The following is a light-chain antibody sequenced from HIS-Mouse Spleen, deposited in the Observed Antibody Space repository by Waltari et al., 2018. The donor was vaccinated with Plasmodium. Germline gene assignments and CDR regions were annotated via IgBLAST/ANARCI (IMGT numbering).Light chain of an antibody. CDR3: QAWDSRTVV. J-gene: IGLJ2*01. CDR1: KLGDKY. V-gene: IGLV3-1*01. CDR2: QEC. Sequence: SYELTQPPSVSLSPGQTASITCSGDKLGDKYACWYQQKPGQSPVLVRYQECKRPSGSPARFSGANSGNTATLIISGTQAMDEADYYCQAWDSRTVVFGGGTKLTVL.